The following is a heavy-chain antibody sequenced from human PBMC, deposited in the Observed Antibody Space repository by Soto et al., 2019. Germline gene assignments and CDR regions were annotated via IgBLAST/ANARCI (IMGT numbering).Heavy chain of an antibody. D-gene: IGHD2-15*01. Sequence: EVQLVESGGGLVQPGGSLRLSCAASGFTFSSYWMHWVRQAPGKGLVWVSRINSDGSSTTYADSVKGRFTISRDNAKNTLYLQLHRLRAEDTAVYYCARDQGYCSGGSGYVAGYWGQGTLVTVS. CDR3: ARDQGYCSGGSGYVAGY. CDR1: GFTFSSYW. CDR2: INSDGSST. V-gene: IGHV3-74*01. J-gene: IGHJ4*02.